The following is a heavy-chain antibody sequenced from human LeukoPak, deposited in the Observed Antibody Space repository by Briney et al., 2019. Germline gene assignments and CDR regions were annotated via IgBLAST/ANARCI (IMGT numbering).Heavy chain of an antibody. D-gene: IGHD3-22*01. J-gene: IGHJ3*02. CDR3: ARDLEYYYDSGGYYGETVFDI. CDR1: GGSFSGYY. Sequence: SETLSLTRAVYGGSFSGYYWSWIRQPPGKGLEWIGEINHSGSTNYNPSLKSRVTISVDTSKNQFSLKLSSVTAADTAVYYCARDLEYYYDSGGYYGETVFDIWGQGTMVTVSS. V-gene: IGHV4-34*01. CDR2: INHSGST.